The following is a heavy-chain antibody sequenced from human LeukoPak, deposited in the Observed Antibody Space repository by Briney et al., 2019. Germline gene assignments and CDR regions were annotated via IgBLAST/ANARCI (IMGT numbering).Heavy chain of an antibody. CDR1: GFTFEDYG. Sequence: PGGSLRLSCAASGFTFEDYGTSWVRQAPGKGLEWVSGINRKHGSTGYADSVQGRFTISRDNAKNSLYLQMDSLRAEDTAIYHCARGDGCDYWGQGILVTVSS. V-gene: IGHV3-20*01. CDR3: ARGDGCDY. CDR2: INRKHGST. D-gene: IGHD2-21*01. J-gene: IGHJ4*02.